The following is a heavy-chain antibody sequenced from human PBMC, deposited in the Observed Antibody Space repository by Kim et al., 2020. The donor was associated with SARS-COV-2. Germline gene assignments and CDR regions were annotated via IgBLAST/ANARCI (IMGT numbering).Heavy chain of an antibody. CDR1: GASINSGGYY. CDR3: ARDGAAAGKGANWFDP. D-gene: IGHD6-13*01. Sequence: SETLSLTCTVSGASINSGGYYWSWIRQHPGRGLEWIGYISYSGSTFYNPSLKTRVTISVDTSKNQFSLRLSSVTAADTAVYYCARDGAAAGKGANWFDPWGQGTLVTVSS. V-gene: IGHV4-31*03. CDR2: ISYSGST. J-gene: IGHJ5*02.